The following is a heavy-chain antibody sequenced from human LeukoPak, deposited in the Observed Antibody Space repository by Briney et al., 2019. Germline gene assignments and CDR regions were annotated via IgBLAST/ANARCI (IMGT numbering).Heavy chain of an antibody. D-gene: IGHD3-22*01. J-gene: IGHJ4*02. V-gene: IGHV4-59*01. Sequence: SSETLSLTCAVYGGSFSSYYWSWIRQPPGKGLEWIGFIFYSGTTNYNPSLKSRVTISVDTSKNQFSLKLSSVTAADTAVYYCARGGWNKFDYWGQGTLVTVSS. CDR2: IFYSGTT. CDR1: GGSFSSYY. CDR3: ARGGWNKFDY.